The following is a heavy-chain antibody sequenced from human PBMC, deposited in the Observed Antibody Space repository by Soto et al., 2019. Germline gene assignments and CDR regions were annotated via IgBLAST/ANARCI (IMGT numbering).Heavy chain of an antibody. V-gene: IGHV4-31*03. CDR3: AREPPLLHAFDI. CDR1: GGSISSGGYY. CDR2: IYYSGST. J-gene: IGHJ3*02. Sequence: QVKLQESGPGLVKPSQTLSLTCTVSGGSISSGGYYWRWIRQHPGKGLEWIGYIYYSGSTYYNPSLKSRVTMSVDTSQNPFSLKRRSVTAADTAVYYCAREPPLLHAFDIWGQGTMVTVSS. D-gene: IGHD1-26*01.